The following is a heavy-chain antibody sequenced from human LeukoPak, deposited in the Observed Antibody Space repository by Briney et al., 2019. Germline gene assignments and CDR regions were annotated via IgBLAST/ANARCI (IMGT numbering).Heavy chain of an antibody. CDR2: INHSGST. CDR3: ARLYGSGSYYERFDP. J-gene: IGHJ5*02. D-gene: IGHD3-10*01. CDR1: GGSFSGYY. V-gene: IGHV4-34*01. Sequence: SETLSLTCAVYGGSFSGYYWSWIRQPPGKGLEWIGEINHSGSTNYNPSLKSRVTISVDTSKNQFSLKLSSVTAADTAVYYCARLYGSGSYYERFDPWGQGTLVTVSS.